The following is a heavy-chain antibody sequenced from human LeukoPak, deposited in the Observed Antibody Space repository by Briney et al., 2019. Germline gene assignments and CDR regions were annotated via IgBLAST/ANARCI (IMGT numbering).Heavy chain of an antibody. J-gene: IGHJ4*02. V-gene: IGHV4-31*03. CDR3: ASAPRGGNLLFDY. D-gene: IGHD4-23*01. CDR1: GGSISSGGYY. CDR2: IYYSGST. Sequence: SETLSGTCTVSGGSISSGGYYWSWIRQHPGKGLEWIGYIYYSGSTYYNPSLKSRVTISVDTSKNQFSLKLSSVTAADTAVYYCASAPRGGNLLFDYWGQGTLVTVSS.